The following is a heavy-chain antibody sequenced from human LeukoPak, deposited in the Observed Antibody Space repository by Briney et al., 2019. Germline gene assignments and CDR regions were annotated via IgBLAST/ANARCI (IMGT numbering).Heavy chain of an antibody. CDR3: AKGSYSFDY. J-gene: IGHJ4*02. CDR2: IYYNGNT. CDR1: GAYF. V-gene: IGHV4-59*01. Sequence: PSETLSLTCTVSGAYFWTWIRQPPGQGLEWVGCIYYNGNTYYNPSLRSRVTISIDTSKTHLSLNLKSVTAADTAVYYCAKGSYSFDYWGQGTLVSVSS. D-gene: IGHD3-10*01.